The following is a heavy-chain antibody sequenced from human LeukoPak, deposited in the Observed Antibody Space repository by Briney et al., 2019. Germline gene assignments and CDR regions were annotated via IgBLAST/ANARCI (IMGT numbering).Heavy chain of an antibody. J-gene: IGHJ4*02. CDR3: AREKVWTSADSTGYPRAIGV. V-gene: IGHV4-31*11. Sequence: PSQTLSLTCDVSGGSISSGGFYWSWIRQLPGKGLEWIGHIYYSGGTYYNPSLKSRLTISMDTSQNQFSLKLDSVTAADTAVYYCAREKVWTSADSTGYPRAIGVWGQGTRVTVSS. D-gene: IGHD3-22*01. CDR1: GGSISSGGFY. CDR2: IYYSGGT.